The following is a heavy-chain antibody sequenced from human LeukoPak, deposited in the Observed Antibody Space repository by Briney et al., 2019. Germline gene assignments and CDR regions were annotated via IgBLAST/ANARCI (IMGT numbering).Heavy chain of an antibody. V-gene: IGHV3-9*01. CDR2: ISWNSGSI. J-gene: IGHJ4*02. CDR1: GFTFDDYA. CDR3: ARGVVGRAAAGIGDY. Sequence: GRSLRLSCAASGFTFDDYAMHWVRQAPGKGLEWVSGISWNSGSIGYADSVKGRFTISRDNAKNSLYLQMNSLRAEDTAVYYCARGVVGRAAAGIGDYWGQGTLVTVSS. D-gene: IGHD6-13*01.